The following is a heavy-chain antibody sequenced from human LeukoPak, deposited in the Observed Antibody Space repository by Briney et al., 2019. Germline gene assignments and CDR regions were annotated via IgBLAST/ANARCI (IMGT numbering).Heavy chain of an antibody. D-gene: IGHD1-7*01. CDR2: IRSSGSTI. CDR3: ARMNYISSGWGAPFDY. Sequence: PPGGSLRLSCTASGFTFSGYSMNWVRQAPGKGLEWISYIRSSGSTIYYADSMKGRFTISRDNAKNSLYLQMNSLRAEDTAVYYCARMNYISSGWGAPFDYWGQGTLVTVSS. CDR1: GFTFSGYS. V-gene: IGHV3-48*04. J-gene: IGHJ4*02.